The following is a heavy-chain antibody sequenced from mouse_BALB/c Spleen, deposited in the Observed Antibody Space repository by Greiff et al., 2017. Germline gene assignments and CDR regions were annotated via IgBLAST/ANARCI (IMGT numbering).Heavy chain of an antibody. CDR3: APYGNYVTY. J-gene: IGHJ3*01. D-gene: IGHD2-10*02. CDR2: INPSSGYT. CDR1: GYTFTSYW. V-gene: IGHV1-7*01. Sequence: VQLQQSGDDLVKPGASVKLSCKASGYTFTSYWINWIKQRPGQGLEWIGYINPSSGYTNYNQKFKDKATLTADKSSSTAYMQLSSLTSEDSAVYYCAPYGNYVTYWGQGTLVTVSA.